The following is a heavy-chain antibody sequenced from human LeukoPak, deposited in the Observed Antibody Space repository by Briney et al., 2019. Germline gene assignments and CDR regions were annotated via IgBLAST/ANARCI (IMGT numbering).Heavy chain of an antibody. D-gene: IGHD3-16*02. V-gene: IGHV5-51*01. Sequence: KLGGSLKISCKGSGYSFTSYWIGWVRQMPGKGLEWKGIIYPGDSDTRYSPSFQGQVTISADKSISTAYLQWSSLKASDTAMYYCARRPRTFGGVISLAFDIWGQGTMVTVSS. J-gene: IGHJ3*02. CDR2: IYPGDSDT. CDR3: ARRPRTFGGVISLAFDI. CDR1: GYSFTSYW.